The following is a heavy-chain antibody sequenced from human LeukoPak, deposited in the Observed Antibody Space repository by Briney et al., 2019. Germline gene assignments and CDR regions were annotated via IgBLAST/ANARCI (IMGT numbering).Heavy chain of an antibody. D-gene: IGHD3-10*01. CDR3: AALWFGNPGEFDY. CDR1: GGSISSYY. J-gene: IGHJ4*02. Sequence: SETLSLTCTVSGGSISSYYWSWIRQPPGKGLEWIGYIYTSGSTNYNPSLKSRVTISVDTSKNQFSLKLSSVTAADTAVYYCAALWFGNPGEFDYWGQGTLVTVSS. V-gene: IGHV4-4*09. CDR2: IYTSGST.